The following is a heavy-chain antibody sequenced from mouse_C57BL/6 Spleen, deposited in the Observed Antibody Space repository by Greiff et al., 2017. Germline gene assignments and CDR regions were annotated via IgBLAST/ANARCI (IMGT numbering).Heavy chain of an antibody. CDR3: ARSGYYYYFDY. CDR2: IDPGDGDT. J-gene: IGHJ2*01. V-gene: IGHV1-82*01. D-gene: IGHD1-1*01. CDR1: GYAFSSSW. Sequence: QVQLQQSGPELVKPGASVKISCKASGYAFSSSWMNWVKQRPGKGLEWIGRIDPGDGDTDYNGKFQGKATLTADKSSSTAYLQLSSLTSEDSAVYFCARSGYYYYFDYWGQGTTLTVSS.